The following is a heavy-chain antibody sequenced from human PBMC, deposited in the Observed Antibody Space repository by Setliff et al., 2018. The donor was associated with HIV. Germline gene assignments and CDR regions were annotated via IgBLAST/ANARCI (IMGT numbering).Heavy chain of an antibody. CDR2: IYYSGST. V-gene: IGHV4-39*01. CDR1: AASIRSHY. CDR3: ASLTTDRFLEWLFVY. D-gene: IGHD3-3*01. J-gene: IGHJ4*02. Sequence: SETLSLTCTVSAASIRSHYWSWIRQPPGKGLEWIGSIYYSGSTYYNPSLKTRVTISVDTSKNQFSLKLSSVTAADTAVYYCASLTTDRFLEWLFVYWGQGTLVTVSS.